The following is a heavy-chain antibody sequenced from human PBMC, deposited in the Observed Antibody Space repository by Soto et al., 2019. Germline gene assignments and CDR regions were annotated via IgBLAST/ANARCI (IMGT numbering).Heavy chain of an antibody. CDR2: INSSGGST. CDR3: ARDGRVVAVAGTDYYYGMDV. D-gene: IGHD6-19*01. CDR1: GYTFTSYY. Sequence: ASVKVSCKASGYTFTSYYMHWVRQAPGQGLEWMGIINSSGGSTSYAQKFQGRVTMTRDTSTSTVYMELSSPRSDDTAVYYCARDGRVVAVAGTDYYYGMDVWGQGTTVTVSS. V-gene: IGHV1-46*01. J-gene: IGHJ6*02.